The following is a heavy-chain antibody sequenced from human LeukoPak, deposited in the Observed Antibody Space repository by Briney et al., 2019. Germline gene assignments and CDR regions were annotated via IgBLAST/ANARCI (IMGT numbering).Heavy chain of an antibody. D-gene: IGHD2-15*01. CDR3: ARDLSLYCSGGSCYSLNY. CDR1: GFTFSTYG. V-gene: IGHV3-33*01. CDR2: IWYDGSNK. Sequence: GGSLRLSCEASGFTFSTYGMHWVRQAPGKGLEWVAVIWYDGSNKNYADSVKGRFTISRDNAKNSLYLQMNSLRAEDTAVYYCARDLSLYCSGGSCYSLNYWGQGTLVTVSS. J-gene: IGHJ4*02.